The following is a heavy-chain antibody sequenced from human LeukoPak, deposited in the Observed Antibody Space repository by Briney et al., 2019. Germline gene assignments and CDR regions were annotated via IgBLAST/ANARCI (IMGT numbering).Heavy chain of an antibody. V-gene: IGHV3-7*01. Sequence: GGSLRLSCAASGFTFSSYWMTWIRQAPGKGLEWVANIKKDGSEKYYVDSVKGRFTISRDNAKNSLYLQMNSLSAEDTAVYYCARDTGGGYSCYDCWGQGTLVTVSS. CDR2: IKKDGSEK. CDR1: GFTFSSYW. CDR3: ARDTGGGYSCYDC. D-gene: IGHD5-18*01. J-gene: IGHJ4*02.